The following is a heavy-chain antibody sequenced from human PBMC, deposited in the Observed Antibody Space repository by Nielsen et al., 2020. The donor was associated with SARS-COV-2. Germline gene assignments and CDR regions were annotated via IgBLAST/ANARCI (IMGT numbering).Heavy chain of an antibody. CDR3: ARDQGFFGSYYNY. D-gene: IGHD3-10*01. J-gene: IGHJ4*02. CDR1: EFTFSSYA. Sequence: GGPLNPPCPPPEFTFSSYAMHWVRQAPGKGLEWVAVISYDGSNKYYADSVKGRFTISRDNSKNTLYLQMNSLRAEDTAVYYCARDQGFFGSYYNYWGQGTLVTVSS. V-gene: IGHV3-30-3*01. CDR2: ISYDGSNK.